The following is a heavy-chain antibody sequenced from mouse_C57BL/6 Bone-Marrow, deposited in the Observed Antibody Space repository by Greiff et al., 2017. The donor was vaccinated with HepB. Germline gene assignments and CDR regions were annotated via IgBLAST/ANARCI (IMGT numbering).Heavy chain of an antibody. V-gene: IGHV3-6*01. CDR3: ARGGAGGFAY. J-gene: IGHJ3*01. CDR1: GYSITSGYY. Sequence: VQLKESGPGLVKPSQSLSLTCSVTGYSITSGYYWNWIRQFPGNKLEWMGYISYDGSNNYNPSLKNRISITRDTSKNQFFLKLNSVTTEDTATYYCARGGAGGFAYWGQGTLVTVSA. CDR2: ISYDGSN.